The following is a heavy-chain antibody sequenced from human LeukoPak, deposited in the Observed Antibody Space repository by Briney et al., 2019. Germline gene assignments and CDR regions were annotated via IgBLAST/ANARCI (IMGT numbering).Heavy chain of an antibody. CDR2: IYTSGST. CDR1: GYSIISDYF. CDR3: AKSNGYGLVDI. V-gene: IGHV4-38-2*02. Sequence: SETLSLTCIVSGYSIISDYFWGWVRQPPGKGPEWIGRIYTSGSTNYNPSLKSRVTISLDTSRNQFSLKLNSVTAADTAVYYCAKSNGYGLVDIWGQGTMVTVSS. J-gene: IGHJ3*02. D-gene: IGHD3-10*01.